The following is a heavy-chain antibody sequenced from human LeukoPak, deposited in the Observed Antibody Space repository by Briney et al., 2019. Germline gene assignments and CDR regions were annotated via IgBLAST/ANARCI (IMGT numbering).Heavy chain of an antibody. D-gene: IGHD3-3*01. CDR1: GFTFSDYY. Sequence: PGGSLRLSCAASGFTFSDYYMSWIRQAPGKGLDWVSYISSSGNNIYYADSVKGRFTISRDNAKNSLYLQMNSLRAEDTAVYYCARFWSGYYYFDYWGQGTLVTVSS. J-gene: IGHJ4*02. CDR3: ARFWSGYYYFDY. CDR2: ISSSGNNI. V-gene: IGHV3-11*04.